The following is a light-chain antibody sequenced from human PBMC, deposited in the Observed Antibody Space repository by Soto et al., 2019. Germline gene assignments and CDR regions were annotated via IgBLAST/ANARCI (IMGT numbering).Light chain of an antibody. Sequence: DIQVTQSPSTLSASVGDRVTITSRASQPISTWLAWYQEKPGKAPKLLIYDASSLEGGVPSRFSGSGSGTEFTLTISSLQPDDFATYYCQQYKSFWTFGQGTKVDIK. CDR2: DAS. CDR3: QQYKSFWT. J-gene: IGKJ1*01. CDR1: QPISTW. V-gene: IGKV1-5*01.